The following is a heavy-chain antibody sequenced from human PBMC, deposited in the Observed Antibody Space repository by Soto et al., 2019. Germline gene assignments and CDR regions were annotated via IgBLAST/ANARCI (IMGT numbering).Heavy chain of an antibody. CDR3: ARVSASGWHVNGRDYFDS. CDR1: GFTFSNYY. D-gene: IGHD6-19*01. Sequence: GSLRLSCAASGFTFSNYYMTWIRQAPGKGLECLSYISSREVTVYYADSVKGRFTISRDNTKKSLYLQMTNLRDEDTAVYYCARVSASGWHVNGRDYFDSWGQGTLVTVSS. J-gene: IGHJ4*02. CDR2: ISSREVTV. V-gene: IGHV3-11*01.